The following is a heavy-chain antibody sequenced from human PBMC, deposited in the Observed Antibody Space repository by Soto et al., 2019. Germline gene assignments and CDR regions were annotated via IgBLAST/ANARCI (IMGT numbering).Heavy chain of an antibody. V-gene: IGHV3-7*01. CDR3: ARERRPGIFDY. CDR1: GFPFSSYW. CDR2: IKQDGSEK. Sequence: EVQLVESGGGLVQPWGSLRLSCAASGFPFSSYWMSWVRQAPGKGLEWVANIKQDGSEKYYVDSVKGRFTISRDNAKNSLYLQMNSLRAEDTAVYYWARERRPGIFDYWGQGTLVTVSS. J-gene: IGHJ4*02.